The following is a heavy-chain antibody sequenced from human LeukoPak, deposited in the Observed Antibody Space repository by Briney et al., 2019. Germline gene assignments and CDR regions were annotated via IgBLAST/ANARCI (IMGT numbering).Heavy chain of an antibody. Sequence: SETLSLTCTVSGGSISSSSYYWGWIRQPPGKGLEWIGSIFHSGSTYYNPSLKSRVTISVDTSRNQFSLKLSSVTAADTAVYYCARANYYDSSGYSRGAFDIWGQGTMVTVSS. CDR2: IFHSGST. CDR3: ARANYYDSSGYSRGAFDI. D-gene: IGHD3-22*01. CDR1: GGSISSSSYY. J-gene: IGHJ3*02. V-gene: IGHV4-39*07.